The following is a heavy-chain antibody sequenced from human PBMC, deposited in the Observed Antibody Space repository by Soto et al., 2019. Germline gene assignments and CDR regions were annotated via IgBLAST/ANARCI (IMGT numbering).Heavy chain of an antibody. V-gene: IGHV4-61*01. CDR2: MSYSGTT. D-gene: IGHD3-3*01. CDR1: GGSFSSGSYY. J-gene: IGHJ4*02. CDR3: ARAVNFDFWSDSQSGYYLDY. Sequence: SETLSLTCAVYGGSFSSGSYYWSWIRQPPGKGLEWIAYMSYSGTTNYNPSLKSRVTISVDTSKNQFSLRLSSVTAADAAVYYCARAVNFDFWSDSQSGYYLDYWGQGTLVTVSS.